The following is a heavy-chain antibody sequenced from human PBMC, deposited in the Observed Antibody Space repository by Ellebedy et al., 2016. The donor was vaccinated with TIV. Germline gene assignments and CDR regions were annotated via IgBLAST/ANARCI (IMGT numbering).Heavy chain of an antibody. CDR2: IKEDGSQT. J-gene: IGHJ4*02. Sequence: GESLKISYATSGFTFSTYWMAWVRQAPGKGLEWVANIKEDGSQTYYVGSVKGRFTISRDNAKNSLYLQMNSLRADDTAVYYCATDRGYFTFDYWGQGSLITVSS. V-gene: IGHV3-7*03. D-gene: IGHD3-9*01. CDR1: GFTFSTYW. CDR3: ATDRGYFTFDY.